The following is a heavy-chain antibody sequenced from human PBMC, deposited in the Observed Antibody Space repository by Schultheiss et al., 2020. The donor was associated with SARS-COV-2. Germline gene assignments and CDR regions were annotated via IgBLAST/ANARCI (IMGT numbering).Heavy chain of an antibody. V-gene: IGHV4-61*08. CDR2: IYHSGST. Sequence: SETLSLTCTVSGGSISSGGYYWSWIRQPPGKGLEWIGEIYHSGSTNYNPSLKSRVTISVDKSKNQFSLKLSSVTAADTAVYYCARDLDYYDSSGWGAFDIWGQGTMVTVSS. D-gene: IGHD3-22*01. CDR3: ARDLDYYDSSGWGAFDI. CDR1: GGSISSGGYY. J-gene: IGHJ3*02.